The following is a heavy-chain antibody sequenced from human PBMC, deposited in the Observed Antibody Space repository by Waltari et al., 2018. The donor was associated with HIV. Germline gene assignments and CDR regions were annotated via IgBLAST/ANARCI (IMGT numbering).Heavy chain of an antibody. CDR2: IYTGGST. D-gene: IGHD5-18*01. CDR3: ASPDTTMVHGHYYFYHMDV. V-gene: IGHV3-66*01. J-gene: IGHJ6*02. Sequence: EVQLVESGGGLVQPGGSLRLSCSAYGFTVSRTYISRVRQAPGKGLEWVSLIYTGGSTYYADSVKGRFTISRDNSKNTLYLQMNSLRAEDTAVYYCASPDTTMVHGHYYFYHMDVWGQGTTVTVSS. CDR1: GFTVSRTY.